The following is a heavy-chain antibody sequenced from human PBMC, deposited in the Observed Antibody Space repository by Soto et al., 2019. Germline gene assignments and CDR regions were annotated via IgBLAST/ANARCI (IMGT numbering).Heavy chain of an antibody. CDR2: INWNSGSI. Sequence: PGGSLRLSCEASGFSFSSYTMNWVRQAPGKGLEWVSGINWNSGSIGYGDSVKGRFAISRDNAKNSLHLQMNSLSAEDTAFYYCVKDESINWYSGHFRHWGQGTLVTVSS. CDR1: GFSFSSYT. CDR3: VKDESINWYSGHFRH. J-gene: IGHJ1*01. D-gene: IGHD6-13*01. V-gene: IGHV3-9*01.